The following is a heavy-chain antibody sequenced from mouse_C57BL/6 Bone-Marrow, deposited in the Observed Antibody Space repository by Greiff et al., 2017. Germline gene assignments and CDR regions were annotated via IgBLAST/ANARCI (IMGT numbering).Heavy chain of an antibody. J-gene: IGHJ2*01. CDR2: INYDGSST. CDR1: GFTFSDYY. V-gene: IGHV5-16*01. D-gene: IGHD2-3*01. Sequence: EVQLVESEGGLVQPGSSMKLSCTASGFTFSDYYMAWVRQVPEKGLEWVANINYDGSSTYYLDSLKSRFIISRDNAKNILYLQMSSLKSEDTATYYCARGGRDGYYDYFDYWGQGTTLTVSS. CDR3: ARGGRDGYYDYFDY.